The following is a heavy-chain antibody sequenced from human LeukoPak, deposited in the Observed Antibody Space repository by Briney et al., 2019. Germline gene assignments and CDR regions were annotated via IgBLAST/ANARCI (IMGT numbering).Heavy chain of an antibody. Sequence: GGSLRLSCAASGFTVSSNYMNWVRQAPGKGLEWVSVIYSGGSTYYADSVKGRFIISRDNSKRTLFLQMNSLRAEDTAVYYCAREAVTRNYFDYWGQGTLVTVSS. V-gene: IGHV3-53*01. J-gene: IGHJ4*02. D-gene: IGHD4-17*01. CDR2: IYSGGST. CDR1: GFTVSSNY. CDR3: AREAVTRNYFDY.